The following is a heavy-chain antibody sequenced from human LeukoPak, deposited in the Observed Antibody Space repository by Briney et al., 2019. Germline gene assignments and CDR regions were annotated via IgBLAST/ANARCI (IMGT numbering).Heavy chain of an antibody. V-gene: IGHV1-3*04. CDR3: ARDPESGYKYGYDYYGMDV. Sequence: GASVKVSCKVSGYSFTNYAMHWVRQAPGQRLEWMGWINTGNGNTRYSQKFQGRVTITRDTSASTAYMELSSLRSEDTAVYYCARDPESGYKYGYDYYGMDVWGQGTTVTVPS. D-gene: IGHD5-18*01. CDR2: INTGNGNT. J-gene: IGHJ6*02. CDR1: GYSFTNYA.